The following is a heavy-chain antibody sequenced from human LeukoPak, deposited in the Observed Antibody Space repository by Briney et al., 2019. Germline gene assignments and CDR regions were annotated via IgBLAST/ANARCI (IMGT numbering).Heavy chain of an antibody. D-gene: IGHD3-10*01. CDR2: INAGNGNT. CDR3: ARDFYGSRPGAFDY. CDR1: GYTFTTYA. V-gene: IGHV1-3*01. Sequence: GASVKVSCKASGYTFTTYAMHWVRQAPGQRLEWMGWINAGNGNTKYSQEFQGRVTITRDTSASTAYMELRSLRSDDTAVYYCARDFYGSRPGAFDYWGQGTLITVSS. J-gene: IGHJ4*02.